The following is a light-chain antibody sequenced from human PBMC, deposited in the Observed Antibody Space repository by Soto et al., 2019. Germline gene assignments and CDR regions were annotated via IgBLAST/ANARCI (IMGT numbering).Light chain of an antibody. V-gene: IGLV2-14*01. Sequence: LTQPASGSGSPGQSITSSCTGTSSDIGDSNFVSWYQQHPGKAPKLIIFEVSTRPSGVSNRFSGSKSDNTASLTISGLQADDEAHYYCSSPASTIGVFGGVHKVTV. CDR1: SSDIGDSNF. CDR2: EVS. J-gene: IGLJ3*02. CDR3: SSPASTIGV.